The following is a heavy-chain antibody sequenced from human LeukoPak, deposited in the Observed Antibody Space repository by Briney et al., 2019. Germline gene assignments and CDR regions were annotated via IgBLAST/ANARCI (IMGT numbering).Heavy chain of an antibody. CDR3: AREYYYDSSGYQY. CDR1: GYTFAGYY. D-gene: IGHD3-22*01. Sequence: GASVKVSCKASGYTFAGYYMHWVRQAPGQGLEWMGWINPNSGGTNYAQKFQGRVTTTRDTSISTAYMELSRLRSDDTAVYYCAREYYYDSSGYQYWGQGTLVTVSS. CDR2: INPNSGGT. V-gene: IGHV1-2*02. J-gene: IGHJ4*02.